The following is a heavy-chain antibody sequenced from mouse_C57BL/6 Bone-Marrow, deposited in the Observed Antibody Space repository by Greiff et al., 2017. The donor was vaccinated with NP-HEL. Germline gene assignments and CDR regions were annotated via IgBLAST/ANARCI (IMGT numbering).Heavy chain of an antibody. V-gene: IGHV1-19*01. CDR3: GRFSYYAMDY. Sequence: EVMLQQSGPVLVKPGASVKMSCKASGYTFTDYYMNWVKQSHGKSLEWIGVINPYNGGTSYNQKFKGKATLTVDKSSSTAYMELNSLTSEDSAVYYCGRFSYYAMDYWGQGTSVTVSS. J-gene: IGHJ4*01. CDR1: GYTFTDYY. CDR2: INPYNGGT.